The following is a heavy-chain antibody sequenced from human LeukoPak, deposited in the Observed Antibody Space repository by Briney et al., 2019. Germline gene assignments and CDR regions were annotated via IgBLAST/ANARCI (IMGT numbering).Heavy chain of an antibody. CDR2: IYSGGST. J-gene: IGHJ6*02. Sequence: GGSLRLSCAASGFTVSSNYMSWARQAPGKGLEWVSVIYSGGSTYYADSVKGRFTISRDNSKNTLYLQMNSLRAEDTAVYYCARDLRVTGTMVDYYNGMDVWGQGTTVTVSS. D-gene: IGHD1-7*01. CDR1: GFTVSSNY. V-gene: IGHV3-53*01. CDR3: ARDLRVTGTMVDYYNGMDV.